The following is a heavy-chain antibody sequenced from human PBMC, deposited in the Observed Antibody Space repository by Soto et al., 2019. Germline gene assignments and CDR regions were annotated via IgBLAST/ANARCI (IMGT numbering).Heavy chain of an antibody. Sequence: EVQLVESGGGLVKPGGSLRLSCAASGFSFSSYSMNWVRQAPGKGLEWVSSISSSASHINYADSVKGRFTISRDNAKKSLYLQMNSLRAEDTAVYYWARGYTGYCSGGTCYGFDPWGQGTLVTVSS. CDR3: ARGYTGYCSGGTCYGFDP. CDR1: GFSFSSYS. V-gene: IGHV3-21*01. CDR2: ISSSASHI. J-gene: IGHJ5*02. D-gene: IGHD2-15*01.